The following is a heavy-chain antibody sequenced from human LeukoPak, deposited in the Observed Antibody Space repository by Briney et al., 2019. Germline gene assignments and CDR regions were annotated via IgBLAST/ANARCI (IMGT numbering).Heavy chain of an antibody. CDR2: MNPNSGNT. CDR1: GYTFTSYD. V-gene: IGHV1-8*01. J-gene: IGHJ4*02. CDR3: ARVGRLYGSGSYYTY. Sequence: ASVKVSCKASGYTFTSYDINWVRQPTGQGLEWMGWMNPNSGNTGYAQKFQGRVTMTRNTSISTAYMELSSLRSEDTAVYYCARVGRLYGSGSYYTYWGRGTLVTVSS. D-gene: IGHD3-10*01.